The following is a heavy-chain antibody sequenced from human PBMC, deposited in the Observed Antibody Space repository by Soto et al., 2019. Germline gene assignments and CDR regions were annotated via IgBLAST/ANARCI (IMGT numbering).Heavy chain of an antibody. D-gene: IGHD1-26*01. J-gene: IGHJ6*02. CDR1: GFTFNNYG. CDR3: AKDFLQDLGQDYYYGMYV. V-gene: IGHV3-33*06. Sequence: PGGSLRLSCAASGFTFNNYGMHWVRQAPGKGLEWVAVIWYDGSDKYYADSVKGRFTISRDNSKNMLYLQMSSLRAEDTALYYCAKDFLQDLGQDYYYGMYVWGQGTTLTVSS. CDR2: IWYDGSDK.